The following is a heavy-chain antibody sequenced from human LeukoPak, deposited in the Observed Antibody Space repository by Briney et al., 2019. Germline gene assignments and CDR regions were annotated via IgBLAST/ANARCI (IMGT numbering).Heavy chain of an antibody. CDR3: ARSEYSFAH. V-gene: IGHV3-74*01. J-gene: IGHJ4*01. Sequence: GGSLRLSCGVSGFHFRSYWMELGRQVPGKGLVWVSRINSDGSDATYADSVKGRFAISRDNAKNTLYLQMNSLRAEDTAVYYCARSEYSFAHWGHGTLVTVSS. CDR2: INSDGSDA. CDR1: GFHFRSYW.